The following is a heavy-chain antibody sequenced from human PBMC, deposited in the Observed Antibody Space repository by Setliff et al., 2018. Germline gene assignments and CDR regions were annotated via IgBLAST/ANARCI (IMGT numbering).Heavy chain of an antibody. CDR1: GFTFTTYD. D-gene: IGHD3-22*01. V-gene: IGHV3-21*01. CDR3: TRGNFYYFDRTGRGPNYYYMDV. J-gene: IGHJ6*03. CDR2: ISHSNTYI. Sequence: GGSLRLSCAASGFTFTTYDMNWVRQAPGRGLEWVSSISHSNTYIYYADSVKGRFTISRDNATNSLYLQMTYLRAEDTAVYYCTRGNFYYFDRTGRGPNYYYMDVWGKGTTVTVSS.